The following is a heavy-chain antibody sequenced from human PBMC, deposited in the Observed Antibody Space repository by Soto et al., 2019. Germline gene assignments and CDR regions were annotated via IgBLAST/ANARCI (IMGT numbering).Heavy chain of an antibody. Sequence: EVQLVESGGGLVQPGGSLRLSCAASGFTFSSYSMHWVRQAPGKGLECVSSISGSSSYIYYADSLKGRFTISRDNAKNSLYLQMNSLRAEDTAVYYCARDLYPLYGDFSWFDPWGQGTLVTVSS. CDR2: ISGSSSYI. D-gene: IGHD4-17*01. CDR3: ARDLYPLYGDFSWFDP. V-gene: IGHV3-21*01. J-gene: IGHJ5*02. CDR1: GFTFSSYS.